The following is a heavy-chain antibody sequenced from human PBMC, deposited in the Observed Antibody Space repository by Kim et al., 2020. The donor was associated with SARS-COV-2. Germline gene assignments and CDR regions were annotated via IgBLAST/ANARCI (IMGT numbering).Heavy chain of an antibody. Sequence: GGSLRLSCAASGFTFTKVWLSWVRQAPGKGLEWVGRIRSKADGGTADYAAPVKGRFTISRDDSKNTLYLQMNGLRAEDTAFYHCTTDYERIWGLCDGETCYPALFWGQGTLLTVSS. V-gene: IGHV3-15*01. CDR2: IRSKADGGTA. CDR1: GFTFTKVW. CDR3: TTDYERIWGLCDGETCYPALF. J-gene: IGHJ4*02. D-gene: IGHD2-21*01.